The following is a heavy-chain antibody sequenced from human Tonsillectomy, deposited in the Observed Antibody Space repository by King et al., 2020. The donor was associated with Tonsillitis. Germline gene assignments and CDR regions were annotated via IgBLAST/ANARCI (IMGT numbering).Heavy chain of an antibody. Sequence: VQLQESGPGLVKPSETLSLTCTVSGGATSSYYWSWLRQPPGKGLEWIGYIYYSGSTSGSTNYNPSLKSRVAISVDTSKNQFSLKLSSVIAADTAVYYCARGYSNSSGDWFDPWGQGTLVTVSS. CDR1: GGATSSYY. CDR3: ARGYSNSSGDWFDP. D-gene: IGHD6-6*01. V-gene: IGHV4-59*01. J-gene: IGHJ5*02. CDR2: IYYSGSTSGST.